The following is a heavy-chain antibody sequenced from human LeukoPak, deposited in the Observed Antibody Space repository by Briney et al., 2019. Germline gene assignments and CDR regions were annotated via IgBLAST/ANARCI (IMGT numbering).Heavy chain of an antibody. CDR3: ARAVAGKFDY. CDR1: GFTFSTYS. D-gene: IGHD6-19*01. J-gene: IGHJ4*02. Sequence: GGSLRLSCAASGFTFSTYSMNWVRQAPGKGLEWVSSISSSSSYIYYADSVKGRFTISRDNAKNSLYLQMNSLRAEDTAVYYCARAVAGKFDYWGQGTLVTVSS. CDR2: ISSSSSYI. V-gene: IGHV3-21*04.